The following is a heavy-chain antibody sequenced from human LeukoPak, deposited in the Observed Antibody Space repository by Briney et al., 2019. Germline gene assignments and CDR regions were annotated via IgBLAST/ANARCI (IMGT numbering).Heavy chain of an antibody. V-gene: IGHV4-34*01. CDR3: ARGNMYYYYMDV. J-gene: IGHJ6*03. Sequence: SETLSLTCAVYGGSFSGYYWSWIGQPPGKGLEWIGEINHSGSTNYNPSLKSRVTISVDTSLKLSSVTAADTAVYYCARGNMYYYYMDVWGKGTTVTVSS. CDR2: INHSGST. CDR1: GGSFSGYY.